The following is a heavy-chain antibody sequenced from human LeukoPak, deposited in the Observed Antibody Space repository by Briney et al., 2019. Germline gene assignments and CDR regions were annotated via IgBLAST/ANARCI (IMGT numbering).Heavy chain of an antibody. J-gene: IGHJ5*02. CDR1: GGSFSGYY. CDR2: INHSGST. Sequence: SETLSLTCAVYGGSFSGYYWSWIRQPPGKGLEWIGEINHSGSTNYNPSLKSRVTISVDTSKNQFSLKLSPVTAADTAVYYCARRVVPSAPWFDPWGQGTLVTVSS. D-gene: IGHD2-2*01. V-gene: IGHV4-34*01. CDR3: ARRVVPSAPWFDP.